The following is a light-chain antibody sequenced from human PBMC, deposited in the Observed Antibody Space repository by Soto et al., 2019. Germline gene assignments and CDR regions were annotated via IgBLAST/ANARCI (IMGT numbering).Light chain of an antibody. CDR1: SSDIGGYNY. V-gene: IGLV2-14*01. J-gene: IGLJ1*01. CDR3: SSYTSSTTLYV. CDR2: EVT. Sequence: QSALTQPASVSGSPGQSITISRTGTSSDIGGYNYVSWYQHHPGKAPKLMIYEVTNRPSGVSDRFSGSKSGNTASLTISGLQAEDEADYYCSSYTSSTTLYVFGTGTKLTVL.